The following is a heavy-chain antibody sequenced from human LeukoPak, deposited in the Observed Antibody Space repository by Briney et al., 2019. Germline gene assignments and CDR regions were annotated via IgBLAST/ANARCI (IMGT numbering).Heavy chain of an antibody. CDR1: GYTFTRYG. J-gene: IGHJ3*02. CDR2: ISAYNADT. Sequence: GASVKVSCKASGYTFTRYGLNWVRQAPGQGLEWMGWISAYNADTKYAQNLQGRLAMTTDTSTSTAYMELRSLRSDDTAVYYCARANYNILTGYVAYASDIWGQGKMVAVSS. CDR3: ARANYNILTGYVAYASDI. D-gene: IGHD3-9*01. V-gene: IGHV1-18*01.